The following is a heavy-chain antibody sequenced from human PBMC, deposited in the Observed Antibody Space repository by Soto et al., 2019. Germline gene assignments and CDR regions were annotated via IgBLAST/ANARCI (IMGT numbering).Heavy chain of an antibody. CDR3: ARRFCRGGSCYSSFDY. Sequence: QVQLQESGPGLVKPSETLSLTCSVSGGSVNSYDWSWIRQPPGKELEWIGYIYNSGGTDYNPSLKSRVTISEDTSKNQFSLKLTSLTATDTAVYYCARRFCRGGSCYSSFDYWGQGTLVTVSS. CDR2: IYNSGGT. D-gene: IGHD2-15*01. J-gene: IGHJ4*02. V-gene: IGHV4-59*08. CDR1: GGSVNSYD.